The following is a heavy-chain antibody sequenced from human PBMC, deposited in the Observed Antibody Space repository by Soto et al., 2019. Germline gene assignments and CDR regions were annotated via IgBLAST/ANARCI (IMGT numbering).Heavy chain of an antibody. Sequence: SETLSLTCTVSGGSISSSSYYWGWIRQPPGKGLEWIGSIYYSGSTYYNPSLKSRVTISVDTSKNQFSLKRGSVTAADTAVYYCAKGRTLTTVTTYYYYYGMDVWGQGTTVTVSS. V-gene: IGHV4-39*01. CDR3: AKGRTLTTVTTYYYYYGMDV. J-gene: IGHJ6*02. CDR2: IYYSGST. CDR1: GGSISSSSYY. D-gene: IGHD4-17*01.